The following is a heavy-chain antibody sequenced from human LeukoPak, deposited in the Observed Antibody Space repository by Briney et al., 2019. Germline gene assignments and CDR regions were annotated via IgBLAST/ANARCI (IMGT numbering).Heavy chain of an antibody. Sequence: GESLKISCKGSGYSFTSYWIGWVRQMPGKGLEWMGIIYPGDSGTRYSPSFQGQVTISADKSISTAYLQWSSLKASDTAMYYCARGTEYYYDSSGYFFDYWGQGTLVTVSS. CDR2: IYPGDSGT. CDR3: ARGTEYYYDSSGYFFDY. D-gene: IGHD3-22*01. J-gene: IGHJ4*02. V-gene: IGHV5-51*03. CDR1: GYSFTSYW.